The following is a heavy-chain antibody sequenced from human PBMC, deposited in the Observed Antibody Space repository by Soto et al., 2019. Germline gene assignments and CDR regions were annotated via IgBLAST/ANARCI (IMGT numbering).Heavy chain of an antibody. V-gene: IGHV1-69*06. D-gene: IGHD5-18*01. CDR2: ITPILGET. J-gene: IGHJ4*02. Sequence: QVHLVQSGTEVRKPGSSVTVSCKVSGGTFSTYTISWVRQAPGQGLQWMGAITPILGETTYAQHFQGRVFITADISATTAYMELSDLTSEDPAMYYCGRVPRYSFPTSDSLDQWGQGTRVTVSS. CDR3: GRVPRYSFPTSDSLDQ. CDR1: GGTFSTYT.